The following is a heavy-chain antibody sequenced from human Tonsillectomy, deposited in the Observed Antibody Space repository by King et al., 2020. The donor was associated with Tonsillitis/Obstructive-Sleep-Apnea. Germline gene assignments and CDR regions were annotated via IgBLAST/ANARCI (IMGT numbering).Heavy chain of an antibody. CDR1: GYSFTSYW. V-gene: IGHV5-10-1*01. J-gene: IGHJ6*02. D-gene: IGHD2-2*01. Sequence: VQLVESGAEVKKPGESLRISCKGSGYSFTSYWISWVRQMPGKGLEWMGRIDPSDSYTNYSPSFQGHVTISADKSISTAYLQWSSLKASDTAMYYCARHKSCCSKSCRNFYYYGMDVWGQGTPVTVSS. CDR3: ARHKSCCSKSCRNFYYYGMDV. CDR2: IDPSDSYT.